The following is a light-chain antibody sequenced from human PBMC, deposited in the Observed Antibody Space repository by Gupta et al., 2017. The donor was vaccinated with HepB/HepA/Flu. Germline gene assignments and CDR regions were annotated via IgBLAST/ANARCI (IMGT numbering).Light chain of an antibody. CDR1: ESRVGTDGNTR. Sequence: DVVMTQSRLSLPVTLGQPASISCTSSESRVGTDGNTRLNWFHQGPGQSPRLLIYRVSNRDSGVPDRFSGSGSGTDFTLEISRVEAEDVGVYYCTQEKHCPHTFGQGTKMEIK. J-gene: IGKJ2*01. CDR2: RVS. V-gene: IGKV2-30*01. CDR3: TQEKHCPHT.